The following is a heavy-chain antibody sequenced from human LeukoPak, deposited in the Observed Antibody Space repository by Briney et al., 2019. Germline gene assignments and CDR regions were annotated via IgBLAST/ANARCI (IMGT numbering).Heavy chain of an antibody. CDR2: IYYSGST. CDR3: ARGNNYYDSSGYGY. D-gene: IGHD3-22*01. J-gene: IGHJ4*02. CDR1: GGSISSYY. V-gene: IGHV4-59*01. Sequence: SETLSLTCTVSGGSISSYYWSWIRQPPGKGLEWIGYIYYSGSTNYNPSLKSRVTISVDTSKNQFSLKLSSVTAADTAVYYCARGNNYYDSSGYGYWGQGTLVIVSS.